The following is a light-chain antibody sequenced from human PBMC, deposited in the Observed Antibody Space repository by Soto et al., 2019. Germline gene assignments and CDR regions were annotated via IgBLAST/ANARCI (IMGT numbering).Light chain of an antibody. CDR2: DAS. Sequence: DIVLTRFSATLTQSPGARATLPCRPSQSSSSYLACYQQQPGQAPTLLILDASNWATGIAARFSGSGSGTDFTLPISSIEPEDFAVYYCQQRSNWPPSITFGQGTRLEIK. J-gene: IGKJ5*01. V-gene: IGKV3-11*01. CDR3: QQRSNWPPSIT. CDR1: QSSSSY.